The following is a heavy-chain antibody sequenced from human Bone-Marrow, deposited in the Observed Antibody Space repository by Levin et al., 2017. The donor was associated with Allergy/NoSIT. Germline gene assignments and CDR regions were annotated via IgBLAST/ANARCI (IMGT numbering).Heavy chain of an antibody. CDR3: ARVGYYDYVWGSYFWFDP. V-gene: IGHV3-7*01. CDR1: GFTFSSYW. Sequence: GGSLRLSCAASGFTFSSYWMSWVRQAPGKGLEWVANIKQDGSEKYYVDSVKGRFTISRDNAKNSLYLQMNSLRAEDTAVYYCARVGYYDYVWGSYFWFDPWGQGTLVTVSS. CDR2: IKQDGSEK. D-gene: IGHD3-16*01. J-gene: IGHJ5*02.